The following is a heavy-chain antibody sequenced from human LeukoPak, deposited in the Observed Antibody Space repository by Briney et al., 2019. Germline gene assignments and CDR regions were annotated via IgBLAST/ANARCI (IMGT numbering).Heavy chain of an antibody. D-gene: IGHD4-17*01. Sequence: GGSLRLSCAASGFTVSSNYMSWVRQAPGKGLEWVSVIYSGGSTYYADSVKGRFTISRDNSKNTLYLQMNSLRAEDTAVYYCAREYDDYGDYGYYYYGMDVWGQGTTVTVSS. J-gene: IGHJ6*02. CDR1: GFTVSSNY. CDR2: IYSGGST. CDR3: AREYDDYGDYGYYYYGMDV. V-gene: IGHV3-53*01.